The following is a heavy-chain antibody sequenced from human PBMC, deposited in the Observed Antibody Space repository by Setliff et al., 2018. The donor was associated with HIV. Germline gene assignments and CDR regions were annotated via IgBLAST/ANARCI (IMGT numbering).Heavy chain of an antibody. D-gene: IGHD2-2*01. V-gene: IGHV4-31*03. CDR1: GGSISSGGYY. Sequence: SETLSLTCSVSGGSISSGGYYWSWIRQHPGKGLEWIGYIYHSGSAYYNPSLKSRVTISVDTSKNQFSLKLSSVTAADTAVYYCARVGPDIVVVTNRFDPWGQGTQVTSPQ. J-gene: IGHJ5*02. CDR3: ARVGPDIVVVTNRFDP. CDR2: IYHSGSA.